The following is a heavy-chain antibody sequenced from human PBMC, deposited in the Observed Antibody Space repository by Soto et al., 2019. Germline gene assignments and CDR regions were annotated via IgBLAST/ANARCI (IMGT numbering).Heavy chain of an antibody. J-gene: IGHJ4*02. CDR1: GFTFGNYG. CDR3: AKGGGSAQDFDY. V-gene: IGHV3-30*18. CDR2: TSCDGNNK. Sequence: PGGSLRLSCTVSGFTFGNYGMHWVSQAPGKGVEWVASTSCDGNNKYYAASLKGRFTISSDNSKKMVYLQMTSLGPEDTAVYYCAKGGGSAQDFDYWGQGALVTVSS. D-gene: IGHD2-15*01.